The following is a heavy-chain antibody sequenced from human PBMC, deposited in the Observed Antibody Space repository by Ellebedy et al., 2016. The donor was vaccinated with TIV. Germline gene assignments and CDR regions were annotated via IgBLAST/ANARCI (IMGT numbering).Heavy chain of an antibody. CDR3: TTVYRYNYASV. V-gene: IGHV3-15*01. CDR2: IKSKTDGEAA. J-gene: IGHJ4*02. Sequence: GESLKISCAASGFTFSNAWMNWVRQAPGKGLEWVGRIKSKTDGEAAEYAAPVKGRFTISRDDSTNTLYLQMNSLKTEDTAVYFCTTVYRYNYASVWGQGTLVTVSS. D-gene: IGHD5-18*01. CDR1: GFTFSNAW.